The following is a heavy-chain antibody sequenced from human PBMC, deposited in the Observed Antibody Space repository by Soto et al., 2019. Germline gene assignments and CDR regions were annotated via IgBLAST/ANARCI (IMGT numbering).Heavy chain of an antibody. CDR3: ARQVGSGCWYFDL. CDR1: DGLFRGDY. J-gene: IGHJ2*01. Sequence: PSETLSLTFAIDDGLFRGDYWSWLRQPPGKGLEWIGEINHSGSTNYNPSLKSRVTISADTSKNQFSLKLTSVTAADTAVYYCARQVGSGCWYFDLWGRGTLVTVSS. V-gene: IGHV4-34*01. CDR2: INHSGST. D-gene: IGHD3-10*01.